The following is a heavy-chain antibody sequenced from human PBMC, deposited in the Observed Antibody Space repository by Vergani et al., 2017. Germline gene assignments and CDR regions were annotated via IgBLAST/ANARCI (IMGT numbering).Heavy chain of an antibody. D-gene: IGHD4-17*01. CDR1: GFSFSDHY. Sequence: QVQLVESGGGLVKPGRSLRLSCAASGFSFSDHYMTWIRQAPGKGLEWVSYISNSGNTIEYADSVKGRFSISRDNAKSSLFLQMDSLRAEDTAVYHCARPSAPGDYDALDIWGQGTMVTVSS. CDR3: ARPSAPGDYDALDI. CDR2: ISNSGNTI. J-gene: IGHJ3*02. V-gene: IGHV3-11*04.